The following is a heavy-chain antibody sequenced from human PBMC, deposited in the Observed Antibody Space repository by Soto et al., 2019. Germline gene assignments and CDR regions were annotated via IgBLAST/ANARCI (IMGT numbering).Heavy chain of an antibody. Sequence: GASVKVSCKASGFTFTSSAVQWVRQARGQRLEWIGWIVVGSGNTNYAQKFQERVTITRDTSTSTAYMELRSLRSDDTAVYYCARGDCSGGSCCRGDWFDPWGQGTLVTVSS. CDR3: ARGDCSGGSCCRGDWFDP. CDR2: IVVGSGNT. D-gene: IGHD2-15*01. V-gene: IGHV1-58*01. J-gene: IGHJ5*02. CDR1: GFTFTSSA.